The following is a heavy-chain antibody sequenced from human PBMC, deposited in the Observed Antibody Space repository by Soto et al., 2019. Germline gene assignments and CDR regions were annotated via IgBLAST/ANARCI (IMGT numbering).Heavy chain of an antibody. Sequence: ASETLSLTCTVSGGSISSGGYYWSWIRQHPGKGLEWIGYIYYSGSTHYNPSLKSRVTISVDTSKNQFSLKLSSVTAADTAVYYCARVGGINWFDPWGQGTLVTVSS. CDR3: ARVGGINWFDP. CDR2: IYYSGST. J-gene: IGHJ5*02. D-gene: IGHD3-16*01. CDR1: GGSISSGGYY. V-gene: IGHV4-31*03.